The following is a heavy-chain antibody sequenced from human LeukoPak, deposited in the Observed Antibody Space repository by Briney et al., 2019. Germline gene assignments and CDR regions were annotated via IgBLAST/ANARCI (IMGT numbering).Heavy chain of an antibody. CDR1: GGSISSGGYY. CDR2: IYHSGST. Sequence: PSQTLSLTCTVSGGSISSGGYYWSWIRQPPGKGLEWIGYIYHSGSTYYNPSLKSRVTISVDRSKNQFSLKLSSVTAADTAVYYCARVDAAVAGPFDYWGQGTLATVSS. V-gene: IGHV4-30-2*01. J-gene: IGHJ4*02. CDR3: ARVDAAVAGPFDY. D-gene: IGHD6-19*01.